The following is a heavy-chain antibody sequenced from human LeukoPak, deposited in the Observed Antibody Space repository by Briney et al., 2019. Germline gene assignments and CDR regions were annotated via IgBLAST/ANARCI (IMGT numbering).Heavy chain of an antibody. CDR3: ARDHGRSSSAWPAGY. J-gene: IGHJ4*02. D-gene: IGHD6-19*01. CDR2: FDPEDGET. CDR1: GYTLTELS. Sequence: ASVTVSCKVSGYTLTELSMHWVRQAPGKGLEWMGGFDPEDGETIYAQKFQGRVTMTGDTSIGTAYMELSSLRSDDTAVYYCARDHGRSSSAWPAGYWGQGTLVTVSS. V-gene: IGHV1-24*01.